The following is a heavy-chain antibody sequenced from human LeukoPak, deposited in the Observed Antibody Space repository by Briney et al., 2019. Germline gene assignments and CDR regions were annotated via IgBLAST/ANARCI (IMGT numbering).Heavy chain of an antibody. Sequence: ASVKVSCKASGYTFTGYYMHWVRQAPGQGLEWMGWINPNSGGTNYAQKFQGRVTMTRDTSISTAYMELSSLRSEDTAVYYCATCRGFTTDNWFDPWGQGTLVTVSS. CDR1: GYTFTGYY. J-gene: IGHJ5*02. V-gene: IGHV1-2*02. CDR3: ATCRGFTTDNWFDP. CDR2: INPNSGGT. D-gene: IGHD3-22*01.